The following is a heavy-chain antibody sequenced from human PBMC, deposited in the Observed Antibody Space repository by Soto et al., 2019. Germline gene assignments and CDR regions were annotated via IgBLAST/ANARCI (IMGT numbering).Heavy chain of an antibody. J-gene: IGHJ4*02. CDR1: GFTFSYYA. CDR2: ISYNDSNK. Sequence: QVQLVESGGGVVQPGRSLRLSCAASGFTFSYYAMHWVRRAPGKGLQWVAVISYNDSNKYYADSVKGRFTIARDNSKNTLYLQMNSLRPEDTAVYYCARDLGGVGAKKIFDYWGQGTLVTVSS. V-gene: IGHV3-30-3*01. CDR3: ARDLGGVGAKKIFDY. D-gene: IGHD1-26*01.